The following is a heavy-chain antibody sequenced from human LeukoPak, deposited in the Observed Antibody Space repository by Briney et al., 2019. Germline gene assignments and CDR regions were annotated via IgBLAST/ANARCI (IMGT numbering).Heavy chain of an antibody. Sequence: SETLSLTCTVSGGSISSYYWSWIRQPPGKGLEWIGYIFYSGSTNYNPSLKSRVTISVDTSKNQFSLNLTSVTAADTAVYFCASQSGHCSGGSCYTLDYWGQGTPVTVSA. V-gene: IGHV4-59*08. D-gene: IGHD2-15*01. J-gene: IGHJ4*02. CDR2: IFYSGST. CDR1: GGSISSYY. CDR3: ASQSGHCSGGSCYTLDY.